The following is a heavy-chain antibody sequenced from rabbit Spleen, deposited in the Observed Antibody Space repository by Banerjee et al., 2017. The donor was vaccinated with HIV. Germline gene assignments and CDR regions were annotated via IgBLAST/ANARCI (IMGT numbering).Heavy chain of an antibody. CDR2: IEGGSSAFS. J-gene: IGHJ6*01. CDR3: ARDAGTSFSTYGMDL. Sequence: QSLEESGGDLVKPGASLTLTCTASGVSFSTNHYMCWVRQAPGKGLEWIACIEGGSSAFSYFASWAKGRFTISKTSSTTVTLQMTSLTAADTATYFCARDAGTSFSTYGMDLWGQGNLVTVS. V-gene: IGHV1S40*01. CDR1: GVSFSTNHY. D-gene: IGHD8-1*01.